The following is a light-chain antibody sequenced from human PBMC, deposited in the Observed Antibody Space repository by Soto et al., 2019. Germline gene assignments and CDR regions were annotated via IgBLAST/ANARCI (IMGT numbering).Light chain of an antibody. J-gene: IGLJ2*01. Sequence: QSVLTQPASVSGSPGQSITISCTGTSSDVGGYNYVSWYQQHPGKAPKLIIYEVNNRPSGVSNRFSGSKSDNTASLTISGLQAEDEADYYCSSYTSSSTVVFGGGTKVTVL. CDR2: EVN. CDR1: SSDVGGYNY. CDR3: SSYTSSSTVV. V-gene: IGLV2-14*01.